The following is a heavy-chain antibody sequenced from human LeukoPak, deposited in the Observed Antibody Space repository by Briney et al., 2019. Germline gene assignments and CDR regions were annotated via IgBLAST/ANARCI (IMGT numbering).Heavy chain of an antibody. CDR3: ARRWNYGRNYYIDV. J-gene: IGHJ6*03. Sequence: PSETLSLTCAVYGGSFSHYYWSWIRQSPGMGLEWIGEINDSGTINYNPSLMSRVTISVDKSKNQLSLKLSSATAADTAVYYCARRWNYGRNYYIDVWGKGATVSVSS. D-gene: IGHD1-7*01. CDR2: INDSGTI. CDR1: GGSFSHYY. V-gene: IGHV4-34*01.